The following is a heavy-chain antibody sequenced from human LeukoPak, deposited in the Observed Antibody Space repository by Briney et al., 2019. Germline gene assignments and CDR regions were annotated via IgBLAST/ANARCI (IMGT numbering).Heavy chain of an antibody. V-gene: IGHV1-18*01. CDR2: ISAYNGNT. D-gene: IGHD3-3*01. J-gene: IGHJ6*03. CDR3: ARRVRLEWLLNYYYYYMDV. CDR1: GYTFTSYG. Sequence: ASVKVSCKASGYTFTSYGISWVRQAPGQGLEWMGWISAYNGNTNYAQKLQGRVTMTTDTSTSTAYMELRSLRSDDTAVYYCARRVRLEWLLNYYYYYMDVWGKGTTVTVSS.